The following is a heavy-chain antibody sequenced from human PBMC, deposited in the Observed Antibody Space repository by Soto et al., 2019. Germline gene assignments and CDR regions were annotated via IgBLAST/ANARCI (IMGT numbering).Heavy chain of an antibody. CDR3: ARHYYDRSVYPW. V-gene: IGHV1-69*13. D-gene: IGHD3-22*01. J-gene: IGHJ4*02. Sequence: SVKVSCKASGGTFSSYAISWVRQAPGQGLEWMGGIIPIFGTANYAQKFQGRVTITADESTSTAYMELSSLRSEDTAVYYCARHYYDRSVYPWWGQGTLVIVSS. CDR1: GGTFSSYA. CDR2: IIPIFGTA.